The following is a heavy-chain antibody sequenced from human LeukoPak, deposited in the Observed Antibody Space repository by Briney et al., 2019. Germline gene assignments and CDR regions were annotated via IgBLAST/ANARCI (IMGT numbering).Heavy chain of an antibody. CDR1: GFTFSSYS. D-gene: IGHD3-10*01. CDR3: ARDSSGSDHVDY. Sequence: PGGSLRLSCAASGFTFSSYSMNWVRQAPGKGLEWVSSISSGSSFTYYADSVKGRLTISRDNAKNSLYLQTNSLRAEDTAVYYCARDSSGSDHVDYWGQGTLVTVSS. V-gene: IGHV3-21*01. CDR2: ISSGSSFT. J-gene: IGHJ4*02.